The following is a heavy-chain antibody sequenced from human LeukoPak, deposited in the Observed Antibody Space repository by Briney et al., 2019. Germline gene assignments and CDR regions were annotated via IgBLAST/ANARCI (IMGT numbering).Heavy chain of an antibody. CDR3: ARINTIMATFDY. CDR1: GGSISSGGYS. J-gene: IGHJ4*02. V-gene: IGHV4-30-2*01. Sequence: SETLSLTCAVSGGSISSGGYSWSWIRQPPGKGLEWIGYIYHSGSTYYNPSLKSRVTISVETSKNQFSLKLSSVTAADTAVYYCARINTIMATFDYWGQGTLVTVSS. D-gene: IGHD5-24*01. CDR2: IYHSGST.